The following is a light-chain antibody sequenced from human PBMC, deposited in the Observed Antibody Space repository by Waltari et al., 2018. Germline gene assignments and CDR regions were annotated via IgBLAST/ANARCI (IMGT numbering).Light chain of an antibody. CDR1: SGNIASNF. Sequence: FMLTQPHSVSESPGRTITISCTRSSGNIASNFVQWFHQRPCSAPTTVIYEDNQRPSGVPDPFSGSIESSSNSASLTISGLKTADEADYYCQSYDRSNYNYVFGTGNKVTVL. V-gene: IGLV6-57*03. CDR3: QSYDRSNYNYV. J-gene: IGLJ1*01. CDR2: EDN.